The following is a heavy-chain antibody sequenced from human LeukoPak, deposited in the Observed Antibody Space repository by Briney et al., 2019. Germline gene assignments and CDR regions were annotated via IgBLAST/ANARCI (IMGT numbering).Heavy chain of an antibody. CDR3: AREFGGGRDYYGMDV. D-gene: IGHD3-10*01. Sequence: HPGGSLRLSCAASGFTFSSYEMNWVRQAPGKGLEWVSYISSSGSTIYYADSVKGRFTISRDNAKNSLYLQMNSLRAEDTAAYYCAREFGGGRDYYGMDVWGQGTTVTVSS. J-gene: IGHJ6*02. CDR2: ISSSGSTI. CDR1: GFTFSSYE. V-gene: IGHV3-48*03.